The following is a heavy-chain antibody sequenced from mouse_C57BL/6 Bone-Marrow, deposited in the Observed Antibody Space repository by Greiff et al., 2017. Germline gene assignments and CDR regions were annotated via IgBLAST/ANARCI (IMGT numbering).Heavy chain of an antibody. Sequence: DVHLVESGGGLVQPGGSLSLSCAASGFTFTDYYMSWVRQPPGKALEWLGFISNKAIGYTTEYSATVKGRFTISRENSQSILYLQMNALRAEDSATYYCARYYYASSPYWYFDVWGTGTTVTVSS. CDR2: ISNKAIGYTT. CDR1: GFTFTDYY. D-gene: IGHD1-1*01. V-gene: IGHV7-3*01. CDR3: ARYYYASSPYWYFDV. J-gene: IGHJ1*03.